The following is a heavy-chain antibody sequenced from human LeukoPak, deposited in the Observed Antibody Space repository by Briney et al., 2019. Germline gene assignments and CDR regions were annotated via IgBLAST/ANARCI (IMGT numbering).Heavy chain of an antibody. CDR1: GYTFTSYW. Sequence: GESLKISCKGSGYTFTSYWIGWVRQMPGKGLEWKGIIYPGDSDTRYSPSFQGQVTISVDKSISTAYLQWSTLKASDTAMYYCARHNRIASSGGSYYGYWGQGTLVTVSS. D-gene: IGHD2-15*01. CDR2: IYPGDSDT. J-gene: IGHJ4*02. CDR3: ARHNRIASSGGSYYGY. V-gene: IGHV5-51*01.